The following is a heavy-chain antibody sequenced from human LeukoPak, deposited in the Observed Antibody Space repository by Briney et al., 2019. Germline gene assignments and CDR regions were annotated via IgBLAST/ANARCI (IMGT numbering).Heavy chain of an antibody. D-gene: IGHD3-22*01. J-gene: IGHJ5*02. CDR2: IYYSGST. CDR3: ARVTTMIDNWFDP. CDR1: GGSISSGGYY. Sequence: SETLSLTCTVSGGSISSGGYYWSWIRQHPGKGLEWIGYIYYSGSTYYNPSLKSRVTISVDTSKNHFSLKLSSVTAADTAVYYCARVTTMIDNWFDPWGQGTLVTVSS. V-gene: IGHV4-31*03.